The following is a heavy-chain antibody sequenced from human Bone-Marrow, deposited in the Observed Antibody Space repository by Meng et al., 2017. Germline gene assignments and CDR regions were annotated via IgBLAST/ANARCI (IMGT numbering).Heavy chain of an antibody. D-gene: IGHD3-10*01. Sequence: ASVKVSCKPSGYNFPDYYIHWVRRAPGQGLEWMGRINPKSGDTHYAQKFQARVTMTGDTSISTAYMELSGLRSDDTAMYYCARVPLTYYYGSGSEDYWGQGTLVTVSS. V-gene: IGHV1-2*06. CDR3: ARVPLTYYYGSGSEDY. CDR1: GYNFPDYY. J-gene: IGHJ4*02. CDR2: INPKSGDT.